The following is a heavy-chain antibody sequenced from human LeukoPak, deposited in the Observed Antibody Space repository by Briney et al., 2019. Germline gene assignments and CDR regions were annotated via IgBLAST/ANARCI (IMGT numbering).Heavy chain of an antibody. CDR2: IRSKASSYAT. CDR3: TWDIWLGNDY. Sequence: GGSLRLSCAASGFTFNGSVMHWVRQASGKGLEWVGRIRSKASSYATAYAASVKGRFTISRDDSKNTAYLQMNSLKTEDTAVYYCTWDIWLGNDYWGQGTLVTVSS. CDR1: GFTFNGSV. D-gene: IGHD5-24*01. V-gene: IGHV3-73*01. J-gene: IGHJ4*02.